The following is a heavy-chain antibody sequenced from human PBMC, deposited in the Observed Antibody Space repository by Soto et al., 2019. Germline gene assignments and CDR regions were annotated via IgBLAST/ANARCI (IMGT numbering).Heavy chain of an antibody. V-gene: IGHV3-7*03. Sequence: GGSLRLSCAASGFTFSSYWMSWVRQAPGKGLEWVANIKQDGSENYYVDSVKGRFTISRDNAKNSLYLQMNSLRAEDTAVYYCARGGDYSNYDFDYWGQGTLVTVSS. J-gene: IGHJ4*02. CDR3: ARGGDYSNYDFDY. D-gene: IGHD4-4*01. CDR2: IKQDGSEN. CDR1: GFTFSSYW.